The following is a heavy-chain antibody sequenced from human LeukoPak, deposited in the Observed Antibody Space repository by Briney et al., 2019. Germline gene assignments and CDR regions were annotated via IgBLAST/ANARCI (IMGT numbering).Heavy chain of an antibody. CDR1: GYTFTSYY. D-gene: IGHD2-15*01. Sequence: ASVKVSCKASGYTFTSYYMHWVRQAPGQGLEWMGIINPSGGSTGYAQKFQGRVTMTRDTSTSTVYMELSSLRSEDTAVYYCARDGGYCSGGSCSENWFDPWGQGTLVTVSS. CDR3: ARDGGYCSGGSCSENWFDP. V-gene: IGHV1-46*01. CDR2: INPSGGST. J-gene: IGHJ5*02.